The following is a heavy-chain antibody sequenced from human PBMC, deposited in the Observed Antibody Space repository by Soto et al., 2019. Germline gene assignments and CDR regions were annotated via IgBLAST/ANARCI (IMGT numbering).Heavy chain of an antibody. D-gene: IGHD3-22*01. CDR2: ISGTDDST. V-gene: IGHV3-23*01. CDR3: ANHFYYNSSGYYW. CDR1: GFTFFSYS. J-gene: IGHJ4*02. Sequence: WGSLRLSCAASGFTFFSYSLIFFRHSPGKGLEWVSLISGTDDSTYCADSVKGRFTVSRDNSKNTLYLQMNSLRAGDTAVYYCANHFYYNSSGYYWWGQGTVVTVSS.